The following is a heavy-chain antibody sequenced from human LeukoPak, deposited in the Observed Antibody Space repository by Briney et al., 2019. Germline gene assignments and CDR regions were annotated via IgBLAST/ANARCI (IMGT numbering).Heavy chain of an antibody. D-gene: IGHD3-22*01. CDR1: GYSFTSYW. Sequence: GESLKISCKGSGYSFTSYWIGWVRQMPGIGLEWMGIIYPGDSDTRYSPSFQGQVTISADKSISTAYLQWSSLKASDTAMYYCARRPTYDSSGYYPNWFDPWGQGTLVTVSS. CDR3: ARRPTYDSSGYYPNWFDP. V-gene: IGHV5-51*01. J-gene: IGHJ5*02. CDR2: IYPGDSDT.